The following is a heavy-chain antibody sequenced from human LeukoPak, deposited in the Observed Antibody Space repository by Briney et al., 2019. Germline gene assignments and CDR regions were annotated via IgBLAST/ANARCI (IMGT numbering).Heavy chain of an antibody. J-gene: IGHJ4*02. D-gene: IGHD3-10*01. CDR2: INHSGST. CDR1: GGSFSGYY. Sequence: SETLSLTCAVYGGSFSGYYWSWIRQPPGKGLEWIGEINHSGSTNYNPSLKSRVTISVDTSKNQFSLKLSSVTAADTAVYYCARGRGVAAKDYWGQGSLVTVSS. CDR3: ARGRGVAAKDY. V-gene: IGHV4-34*01.